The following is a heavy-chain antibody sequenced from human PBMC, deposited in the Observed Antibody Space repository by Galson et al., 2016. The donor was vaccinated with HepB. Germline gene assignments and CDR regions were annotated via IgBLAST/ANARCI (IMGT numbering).Heavy chain of an antibody. CDR3: ARPSDSEGGSHDAFDL. CDR1: GVPVSGFNITSNY. D-gene: IGHD1-26*01. J-gene: IGHJ3*01. V-gene: IGHV3-66*04. Sequence: SLRLSCAVSGVPVSGFNITSNYMHWVRQAPGKGLEWVSVIYSAGRTFYADSVKGRFTIFRENAKNILSFQMKSLRADDTAVYYCARPSDSEGGSHDAFDLWGQGTMVTVAS. CDR2: IYSAGRT.